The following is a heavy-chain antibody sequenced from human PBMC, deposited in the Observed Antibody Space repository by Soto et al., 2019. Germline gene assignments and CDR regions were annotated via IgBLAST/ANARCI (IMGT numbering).Heavy chain of an antibody. CDR1: GFTFSSYN. V-gene: IGHV3-48*02. CDR3: ARENYGDYLNWFDP. CDR2: ISSSSSTI. Sequence: GGSLRLSCAAPGFTFSSYNMKWVRPAPGKGLEWVSYISSSSSTIYYADSVKGRFTISRDNAKNSLYLQMNSLRDEDTAVYYCARENYGDYLNWFDPWGQGTLVTVS. J-gene: IGHJ5*02. D-gene: IGHD4-17*01.